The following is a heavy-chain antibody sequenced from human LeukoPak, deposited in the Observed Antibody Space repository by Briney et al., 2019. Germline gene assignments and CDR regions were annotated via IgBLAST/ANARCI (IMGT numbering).Heavy chain of an antibody. CDR1: GFTFNSYW. Sequence: GGSLRLSCAASGFTFNSYWMHWVRQAPGKGLVWVSRINSDGSSTSYADSVKGRFTISRDNAKNTLYLQMNSLRAEDTAVYYCARVPYSYGSTLYYYYGMDVWGQGTTVTVSS. J-gene: IGHJ6*02. CDR3: ARVPYSYGSTLYYYYGMDV. D-gene: IGHD5-18*01. V-gene: IGHV3-74*01. CDR2: INSDGSST.